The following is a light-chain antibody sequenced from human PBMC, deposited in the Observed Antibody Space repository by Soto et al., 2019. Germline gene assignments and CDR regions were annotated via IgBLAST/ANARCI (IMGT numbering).Light chain of an antibody. CDR1: SSDVGGYNY. CDR3: SSYTSSSIKV. J-gene: IGLJ2*01. V-gene: IGLV2-14*01. CDR2: DVS. Sequence: QSALTQPASVSGSPGQSITISCTGTSSDVGGYNYVSWYQQHPGKAPKLMIYDVSNRPSGGSNRFSGSKSGNTASLTISGLQAEDEADYYCSSYTSSSIKVFGGGTQLTVL.